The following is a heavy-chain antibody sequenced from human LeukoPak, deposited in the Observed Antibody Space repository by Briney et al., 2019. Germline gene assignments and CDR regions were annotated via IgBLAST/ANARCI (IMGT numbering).Heavy chain of an antibody. J-gene: IGHJ4*02. V-gene: IGHV3-23*01. CDR3: AKDTPPFGSSSWYYFDY. Sequence: GGSLRLSCAASGFTFSSYAMSWVRQAPGKGLERVSAISGSGGSTYYADSVKGRFTISRDNSKNTLYLQMNSLRAEDTAVYYCAKDTPPFGSSSWYYFDYWGQGTLVTVSS. CDR2: ISGSGGST. CDR1: GFTFSSYA. D-gene: IGHD6-13*01.